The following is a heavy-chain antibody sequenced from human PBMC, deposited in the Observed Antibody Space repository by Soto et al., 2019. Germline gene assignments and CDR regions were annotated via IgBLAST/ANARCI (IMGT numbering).Heavy chain of an antibody. D-gene: IGHD3-22*01. V-gene: IGHV1-58*01. J-gene: IGHJ4*02. CDR2: IVVGSGNT. Sequence: GASVKVSCKASGFTFTSSAVQWVRQARGQRLEWIGWIVVGSGNTNYAQKFQERVTITRDMSTSTAYMELSSLRSEDTAVYYCAADIGSSGYYYWLADYWGQGTLVTVSS. CDR3: AADIGSSGYYYWLADY. CDR1: GFTFTSSA.